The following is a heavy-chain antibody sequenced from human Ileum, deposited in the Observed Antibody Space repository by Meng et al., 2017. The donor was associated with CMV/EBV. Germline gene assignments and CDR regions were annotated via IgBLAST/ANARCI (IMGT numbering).Heavy chain of an antibody. D-gene: IGHD5-12*01. J-gene: IGHJ4*02. CDR3: AREIIMAARAFGY. Sequence: QVPVAQLGTEVKKPGASGKVTCKASGYTFTDYYMHWVRQAPGQGLEWMGWIKPHSGDTKYEKKFQGRVTMTSDTSISTVYMELTRLTPDDTAIYYCAREIIMAARAFGYWGQGTLVTVSS. CDR1: GYTFTDYY. V-gene: IGHV1-2*02. CDR2: IKPHSGDT.